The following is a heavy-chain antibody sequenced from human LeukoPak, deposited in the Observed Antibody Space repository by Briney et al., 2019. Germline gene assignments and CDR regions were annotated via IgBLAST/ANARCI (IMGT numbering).Heavy chain of an antibody. J-gene: IGHJ4*02. CDR2: IYHSGST. CDR3: ARRWGAAFDY. D-gene: IGHD1-26*01. V-gene: IGHV4-30-2*01. Sequence: KTSQTLSLTCAVSGGSISSGGYSWSWIRQPPGKGLEWIGYIYHSGSTDYNPSLKSRVTISVDTSKNQFSLKLSSVTAADTAVYYCARRWGAAFDYWGQGTLVTVSS. CDR1: GGSISSGGYS.